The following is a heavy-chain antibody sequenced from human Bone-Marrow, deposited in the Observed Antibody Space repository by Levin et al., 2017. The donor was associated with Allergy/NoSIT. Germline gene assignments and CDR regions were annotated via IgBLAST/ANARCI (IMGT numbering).Heavy chain of an antibody. CDR3: VARSNGMDV. CDR2: IFSGGSA. CDR1: EFIVSSNY. Sequence: GGSLRLSCAASEFIVSSNYMSWVRQAPGKGLDWVSVIFSGGSAYYAESVKGRFTISRDNSKNTLYLQMNSLRAEDTAVYYCVARSNGMDVWGQGTTVTVSS. D-gene: IGHD5-12*01. V-gene: IGHV3-66*01. J-gene: IGHJ6*02.